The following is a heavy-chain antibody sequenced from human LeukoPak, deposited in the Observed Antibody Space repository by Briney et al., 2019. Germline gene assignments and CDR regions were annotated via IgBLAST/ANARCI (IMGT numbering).Heavy chain of an antibody. D-gene: IGHD1-1*01. CDR2: ISAYNGNT. Sequence: ASVKVSCKASGYTFTSYGISWVRQAPGQGLEWMGWISAYNGNTNYAQKLQGRVTMTTDTSTSTAYIELRSLRSDDTAVYYCARDPRMERHYYFDYWGQGTLVTVSS. CDR3: ARDPRMERHYYFDY. J-gene: IGHJ4*02. CDR1: GYTFTSYG. V-gene: IGHV1-18*01.